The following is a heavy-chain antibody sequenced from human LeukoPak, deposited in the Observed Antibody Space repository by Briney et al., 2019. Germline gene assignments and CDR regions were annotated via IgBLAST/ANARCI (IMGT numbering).Heavy chain of an antibody. Sequence: PSETLSLTCTVSDGSISSISSFWGRIRQPPGKGLEWIGSIDYSGSTYYNPSLKSRVTISADTSKNQFSLKLSSVTAADTAMYYCARHRRGEPIDSWGQGTLVTVSS. CDR3: ARHRRGEPIDS. D-gene: IGHD3-16*01. CDR1: DGSISSISSF. J-gene: IGHJ4*02. CDR2: IDYSGST. V-gene: IGHV4-39*01.